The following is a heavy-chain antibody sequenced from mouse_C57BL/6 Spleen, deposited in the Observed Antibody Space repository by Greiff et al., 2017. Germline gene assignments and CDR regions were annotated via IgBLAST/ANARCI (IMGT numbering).Heavy chain of an antibody. Sequence: LQLQQSGAELVKPGASVKISCKASGYAFSSYWMNWVKQRPGKGLEWIGQIYPGDGDTNYNGKFKGKATLTADKSSSTAYMQLSSLTSEDSAVYFCARRSGVYYAMDYWGQGTSVTVSS. CDR3: ARRSGVYYAMDY. CDR1: GYAFSSYW. V-gene: IGHV1-80*01. J-gene: IGHJ4*01. CDR2: IYPGDGDT.